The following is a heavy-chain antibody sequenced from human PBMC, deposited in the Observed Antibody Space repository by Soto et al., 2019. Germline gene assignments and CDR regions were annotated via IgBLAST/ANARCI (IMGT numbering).Heavy chain of an antibody. J-gene: IGHJ6*02. Sequence: QVQLQESGPGLVKPSQTLSLTCTVSGGSISSGGYYWTWIRQHPGKGLEWIGYNYYSGITYYNPSLKSRVTISLDTSKNQFSLKLRSVTAADTAVYYCARGSSIAGLYYGMDVWGQGTTVTVPS. V-gene: IGHV4-31*03. CDR1: GGSISSGGYY. CDR2: NYYSGIT. CDR3: ARGSSIAGLYYGMDV. D-gene: IGHD6-6*01.